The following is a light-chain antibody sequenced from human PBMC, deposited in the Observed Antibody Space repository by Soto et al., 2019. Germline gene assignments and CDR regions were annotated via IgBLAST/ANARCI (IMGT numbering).Light chain of an antibody. J-gene: IGKJ3*01. CDR2: DAS. CDR3: QQYHVLPLS. V-gene: IGKV1-5*01. Sequence: DIQMTHSPSTLSACVCDIVTITCRASQNIRNWLAWYQQKPGKAPNPLIYDASSLKSGVPLRFSGSGSGTHFTVTINSLQTEDIATYYCQQYHVLPLSFGPGTKVDIK. CDR1: QNIRNW.